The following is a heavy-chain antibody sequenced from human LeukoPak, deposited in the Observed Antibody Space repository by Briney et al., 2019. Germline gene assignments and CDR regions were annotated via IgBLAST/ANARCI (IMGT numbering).Heavy chain of an antibody. V-gene: IGHV3-21*01. Sequence: GGSLRLSCAASGFTFSSYGMHWVRQAPGKGLEWVSSISSSSSYIYYADSVKGRFTISRDNAKNSLYLQMNSLRAEDTAVYYCAILSSGDAFDIWGQGTMVTVSS. CDR1: GFTFSSYG. CDR2: ISSSSSYI. CDR3: AILSSGDAFDI. D-gene: IGHD3-10*01. J-gene: IGHJ3*02.